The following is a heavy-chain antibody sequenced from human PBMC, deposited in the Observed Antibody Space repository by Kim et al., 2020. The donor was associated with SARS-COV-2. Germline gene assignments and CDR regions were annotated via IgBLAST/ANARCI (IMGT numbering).Heavy chain of an antibody. Sequence: YNPSLKSRVTISVDTSKNQFSLKLSSVTAADTAVYYCAREAAAGLTGGDYWGQGTLVTVSS. J-gene: IGHJ4*02. CDR3: AREAAAGLTGGDY. D-gene: IGHD6-13*01. V-gene: IGHV4-30-2*05.